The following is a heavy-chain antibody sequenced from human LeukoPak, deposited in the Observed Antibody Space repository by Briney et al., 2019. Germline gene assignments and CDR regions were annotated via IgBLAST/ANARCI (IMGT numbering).Heavy chain of an antibody. D-gene: IGHD5-18*01. CDR1: GGSISSGDYY. CDR3: ARDGTQRGYSYAFDI. V-gene: IGHV4-30-4*08. CDR2: IYYSGST. Sequence: SQTLSLTCTVSGGSISSGDYYWSWIRQPPGKGLEWIGYIYYSGSTYYNPSLKSRVTISVDTSKNQFSLKLSSVTAADTAVYYCARDGTQRGYSYAFDIWAKGQWSPSLQ. J-gene: IGHJ3*02.